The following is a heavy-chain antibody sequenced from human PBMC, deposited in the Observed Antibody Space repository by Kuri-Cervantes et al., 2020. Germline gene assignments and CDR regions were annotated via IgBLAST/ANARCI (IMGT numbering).Heavy chain of an antibody. CDR1: GYTFTSYD. CDR3: ASSRTPGIAAAGIPSDAFEI. Sequence: ASVKVSCKASGYTFTSYDINWVRQATGQGLEWMGWMNPNSGNTGYAQKFQGRVTMTRNTSISTAYMELSSLRSEDTAVYYCASSRTPGIAAAGIPSDAFEIWGQGTMVTVSS. D-gene: IGHD6-13*01. CDR2: MNPNSGNT. J-gene: IGHJ3*02. V-gene: IGHV1-8*01.